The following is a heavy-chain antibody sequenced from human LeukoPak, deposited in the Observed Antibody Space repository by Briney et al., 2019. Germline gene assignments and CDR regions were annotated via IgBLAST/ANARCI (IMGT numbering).Heavy chain of an antibody. D-gene: IGHD3-3*01. Sequence: SETLSLTCTVSGGSISSGGSYWGWIRQHPGKGLEWIGYIYYSGSTYYNPSLKSRVTISVDTSKNQFSLKLSSVTAADTAVYYCARSRITIFGVVTPFDPWGQGTLVTVSS. CDR1: GGSISSGGSY. V-gene: IGHV4-31*03. CDR3: ARSRITIFGVVTPFDP. J-gene: IGHJ5*02. CDR2: IYYSGST.